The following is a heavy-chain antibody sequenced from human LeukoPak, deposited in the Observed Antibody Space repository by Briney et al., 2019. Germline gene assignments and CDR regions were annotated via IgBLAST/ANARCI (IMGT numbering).Heavy chain of an antibody. Sequence: SETLSLTCTVSGGCISSYYWSWIRQPAGKGLEWIGRIYTSGSTNYNPSLKSRVTMSVDTSKNQFSLKLSSVTAADTAVYYCARDRVVPATTYYYYYMDVRGKGTTVTVSS. CDR1: GGCISSYY. D-gene: IGHD2-2*01. V-gene: IGHV4-4*07. J-gene: IGHJ6*03. CDR2: IYTSGST. CDR3: ARDRVVPATTYYYYYMDV.